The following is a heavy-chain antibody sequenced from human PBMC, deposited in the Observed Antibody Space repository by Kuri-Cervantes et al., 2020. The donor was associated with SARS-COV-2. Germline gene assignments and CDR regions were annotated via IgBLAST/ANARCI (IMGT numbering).Heavy chain of an antibody. J-gene: IGHJ5*02. D-gene: IGHD3-22*01. CDR1: GFTFSSYA. CDR3: ARDYYDSSGYFISGLWFDP. CDR2: ISYDGSNK. V-gene: IGHV3-30-3*01. Sequence: GESLKISCAASGFTFSSYAMHWVRQAPGKGLEWVAVISYDGSNKYYADSVKGRFTISRDNSKSTLYLQMNSLRAEDTAVYYCARDYYDSSGYFISGLWFDPWGQGTLVTVSS.